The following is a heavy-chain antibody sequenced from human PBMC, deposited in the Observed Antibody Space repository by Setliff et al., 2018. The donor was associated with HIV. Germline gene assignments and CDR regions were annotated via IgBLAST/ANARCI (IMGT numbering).Heavy chain of an antibody. D-gene: IGHD6-19*01. CDR2: ISSSSSRYT. V-gene: IGHV3-11*06. CDR3: ARDPAMSGWALAD. CDR1: GFIFSNAW. J-gene: IGHJ4*02. Sequence: GGSLRLSCAASGFIFSNAWMSWIRQAPGKGLEWGSSISSSSSRYTNYADSVKGRFTISRDNAKNSLYLQMNSLRAEDTAVYYCARDPAMSGWALADWGQGTQVTVSS.